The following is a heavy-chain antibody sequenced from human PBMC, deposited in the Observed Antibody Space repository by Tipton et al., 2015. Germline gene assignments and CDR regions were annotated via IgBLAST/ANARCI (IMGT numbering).Heavy chain of an antibody. J-gene: IGHJ4*02. D-gene: IGHD4-23*01. Sequence: TLSLTCTVSGDSVSSGSYYWSWIRQPPGKGLEWIGYISYTETSHYNPSLKSRVTISVDTSKNQFSLKLSSVTAADTAVYYCARARGRHGGLFDSWGQGTLVTVSS. V-gene: IGHV4-61*01. CDR1: GDSVSSGSYY. CDR3: ARARGRHGGLFDS. CDR2: ISYTETS.